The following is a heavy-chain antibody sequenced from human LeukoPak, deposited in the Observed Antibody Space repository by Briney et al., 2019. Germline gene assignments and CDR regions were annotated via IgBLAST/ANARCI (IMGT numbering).Heavy chain of an antibody. J-gene: IGHJ3*02. CDR2: IYSGGRT. Sequence: PGGSLRLSCAASGFTFSSNYMSWVRQAPGKGLEWVSVIYSGGRTYYADSVKGRFTISRDNSKNTLYLQMNSLRAEDTAVYYCARDFEYSSSWYPRAFDIWGQGTMVTVSS. V-gene: IGHV3-53*01. CDR3: ARDFEYSSSWYPRAFDI. D-gene: IGHD6-13*01. CDR1: GFTFSSNY.